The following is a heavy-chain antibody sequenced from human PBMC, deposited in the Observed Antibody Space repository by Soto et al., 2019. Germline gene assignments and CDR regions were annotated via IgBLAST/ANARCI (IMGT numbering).Heavy chain of an antibody. V-gene: IGHV4-39*01. CDR1: GGAINSTVYY. J-gene: IGHJ6*02. CDR2: SNYGGPT. D-gene: IGHD6-13*01. Sequence: SETLSLTCTVSGGAINSTVYYWGWIRQPPGKGLEWIGSSNYGGPTYYSPSLQSRVTMSLDTAKNHFSLNLRSVTAADTAVYYCARHGAYSTSVYYYYGMDAWGQGTTVTVSS. CDR3: ARHGAYSTSVYYYYGMDA.